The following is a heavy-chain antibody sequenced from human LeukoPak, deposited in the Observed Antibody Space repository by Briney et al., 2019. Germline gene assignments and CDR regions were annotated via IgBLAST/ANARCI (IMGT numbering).Heavy chain of an antibody. CDR2: ISYDGSNE. V-gene: IGHV3-30-3*01. D-gene: IGHD3-10*01. CDR1: GFTFSGYA. J-gene: IGHJ4*02. Sequence: GGSLRLSCAASGFTFSGYAMHWVRQAPGKGLEWVAVISYDGSNEYYADSVKGRFTISRDNSKNTLYLQMNSLSVEDTAVYYCARVGYYASGPFSYFDCWGQGTLVTVSS. CDR3: ARVGYYASGPFSYFDC.